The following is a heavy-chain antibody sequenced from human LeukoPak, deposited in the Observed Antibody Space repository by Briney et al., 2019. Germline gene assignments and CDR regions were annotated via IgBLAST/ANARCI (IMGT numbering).Heavy chain of an antibody. CDR1: GGSISSGSYY. J-gene: IGHJ3*02. CDR2: IYTSGST. D-gene: IGHD3-22*01. Sequence: SETLSLTCTVSGGSISSGSYYWGWIRQPTGKGLDWIGRIYTSGSTEYNPSLKSRVTISVDTSKNQFSLKPTSVTAADTAVYYCARAEGLRDSSGYYYEYRGFGIWGQGTMVTVSS. CDR3: ARAEGLRDSSGYYYEYRGFGI. V-gene: IGHV4-61*02.